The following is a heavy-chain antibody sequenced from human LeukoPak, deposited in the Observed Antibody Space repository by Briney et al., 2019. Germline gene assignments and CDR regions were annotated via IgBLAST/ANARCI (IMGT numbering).Heavy chain of an antibody. CDR3: AKAEQLVLDYYYGMDV. CDR2: ISGSGGST. V-gene: IGHV3-23*01. J-gene: IGHJ6*02. Sequence: GGSLRLSCAASGFTFSSYAMSWVRQAPGKGLEWVSAISGSGGSTYYADSVKGRFTISRDNSKNTLYLQMNSLRAEDTAVYYCAKAEQLVLDYYYGMDVWGQGTTVTFSS. CDR1: GFTFSSYA. D-gene: IGHD6-6*01.